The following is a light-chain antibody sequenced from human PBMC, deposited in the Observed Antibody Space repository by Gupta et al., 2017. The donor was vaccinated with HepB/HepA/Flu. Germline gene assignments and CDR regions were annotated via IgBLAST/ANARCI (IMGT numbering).Light chain of an antibody. CDR3: QQYYIRST. Sequence: ETVMTQSLATLSVSPGERVTLSCSASQSVTIKLACYQQKPGQTPRLLMYGASIRASGIPARFSGSGSGTDFTLTISSLQSEDSAVYYCQQYYIRSTFGQGTKLEIK. V-gene: IGKV3-15*01. CDR1: QSVTIK. J-gene: IGKJ2*01. CDR2: GAS.